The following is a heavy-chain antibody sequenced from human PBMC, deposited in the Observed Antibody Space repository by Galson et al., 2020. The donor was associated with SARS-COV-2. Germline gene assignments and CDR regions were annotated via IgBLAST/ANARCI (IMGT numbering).Heavy chain of an antibody. Sequence: GGSLRLSCSASGFTFGDYAMSWFRQAPGKGPEWVAFIRSKEYGGTTEHAASVKGRFTVSRDDSKSIAYLQMNSLKSEDSAVYYCSRGVWNGYHCMDVWGQGTTVTVSS. D-gene: IGHD3-3*01. CDR3: SRGVWNGYHCMDV. J-gene: IGHJ6*02. CDR2: IRSKEYGGTT. CDR1: GFTFGDYA. V-gene: IGHV3-49*03.